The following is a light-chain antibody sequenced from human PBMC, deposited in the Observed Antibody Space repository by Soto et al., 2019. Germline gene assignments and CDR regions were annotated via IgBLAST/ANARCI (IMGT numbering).Light chain of an antibody. CDR1: SSNIGSNY. J-gene: IGLJ3*02. V-gene: IGLV1-47*01. CDR3: AAWDDSLSGWV. CDR2: RNN. Sequence: QPVLTQPPSASGTPGQRVTISCSGSSSNIGSNYVYWYQQLPGTAPKLLIYRNNQRPSGGPDRFSGSKSGTSASLAISGLRSEDEADYYCAAWDDSLSGWVFGGGTQLTVL.